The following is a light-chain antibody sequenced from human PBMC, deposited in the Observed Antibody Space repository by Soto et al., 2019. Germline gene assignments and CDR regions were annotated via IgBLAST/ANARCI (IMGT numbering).Light chain of an antibody. CDR1: QDIRSY. Sequence: DIQLTQSPSFLSASVGDRVTITCRAGQDIRSYLAWYQQKPGKAPKLLIYGASTLRSGVPSRFSGRRSGTEFTLTISSLQPDDFATVYCQQQNNLSSSTFGQGTRLEIK. V-gene: IGKV1-9*01. CDR2: GAS. J-gene: IGKJ5*01. CDR3: QQQNNLSSST.